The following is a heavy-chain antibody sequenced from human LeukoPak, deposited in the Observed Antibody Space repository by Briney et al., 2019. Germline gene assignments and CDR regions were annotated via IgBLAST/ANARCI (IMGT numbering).Heavy chain of an antibody. CDR2: INHSGST. CDR3: ARAPGATDGYNYDY. V-gene: IGHV4-34*01. CDR1: GGSFSVYY. J-gene: IGHJ4*02. D-gene: IGHD5-24*01. Sequence: SDPLSLPCAVYGGSFSVYYWSWIRQPPGKGVEWIGEINHSGSTNYNPSLKSRVTISVDTSKNQFSLKLSSLTAADTAVYYCARAPGATDGYNYDYWGQGTLVTVSS.